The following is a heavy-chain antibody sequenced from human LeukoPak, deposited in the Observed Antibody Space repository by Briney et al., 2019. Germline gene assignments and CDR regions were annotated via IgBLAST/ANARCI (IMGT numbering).Heavy chain of an antibody. CDR2: IYTSGST. V-gene: IGHV4-4*09. J-gene: IGHJ4*02. CDR1: GGSISSYY. D-gene: IGHD2-15*01. Sequence: SETLSLTCTVSGGSISSYYWCWIRQPPGKGLEWIGYIYTSGSTNYNPSLKSRVTISVDTSKNHFSLKLSSVTAADTAVYYCARHDTVAYYFDYWGQGTLVTVSS. CDR3: ARHDTVAYYFDY.